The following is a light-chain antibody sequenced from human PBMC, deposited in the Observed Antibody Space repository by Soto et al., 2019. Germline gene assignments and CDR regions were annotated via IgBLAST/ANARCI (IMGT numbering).Light chain of an antibody. V-gene: IGKV1-39*01. CDR3: HQSHSGPYT. CDR1: QTIANY. CDR2: AAS. J-gene: IGKJ2*01. Sequence: EIQMTQSPASLSASVGDRVTLSCRPSQTIANYLNWYQHKPDNAPKLLLYAASRLHPGLPWRFRGRGSATDFHPTSNSLQPEYLATCFWHQSHSGPYTFGQGTRLEIK.